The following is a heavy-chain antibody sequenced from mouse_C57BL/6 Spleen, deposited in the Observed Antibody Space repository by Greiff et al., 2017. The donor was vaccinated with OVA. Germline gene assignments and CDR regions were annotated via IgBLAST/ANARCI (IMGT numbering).Heavy chain of an antibody. V-gene: IGHV5-16*01. CDR2: INYDGSST. CDR3: ARALYYYGSSLYYFDY. Sequence: EVMLVESEGGLVQPGSSMKLSCTASGFTFSDYYMAWVRQVPEKGLEWVANINYDGSSTYYLDSLKSRFIISRDNAKNILYLQMSSLKSEDTATYYCARALYYYGSSLYYFDYWGQGTTLTVSS. J-gene: IGHJ2*01. CDR1: GFTFSDYY. D-gene: IGHD1-1*01.